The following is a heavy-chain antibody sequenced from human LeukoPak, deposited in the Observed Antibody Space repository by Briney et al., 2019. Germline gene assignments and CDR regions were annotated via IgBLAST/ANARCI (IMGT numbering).Heavy chain of an antibody. V-gene: IGHV3-30*02. D-gene: IGHD1-26*01. CDR1: GFTFSSYG. CDR2: IRYDGSNK. J-gene: IGHJ4*02. CDR3: AKDRAWDLDY. Sequence: GGSLRLSCAASGFTFSSYGMHWVRQAPGKGLEWVAFIRYDGSNKYYADSVKGRFTISIDNSKNTLYLQMTSLRAEDTAVYYCAKDRAWDLDYWGQGTLVTVSS.